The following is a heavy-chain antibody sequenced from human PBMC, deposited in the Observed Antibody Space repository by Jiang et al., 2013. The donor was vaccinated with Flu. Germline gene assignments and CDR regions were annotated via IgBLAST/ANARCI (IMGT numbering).Heavy chain of an antibody. CDR3: TTMNGWTTPRDY. V-gene: IGHV3-15*01. D-gene: IGHD4-17*01. Sequence: SWVRQAPGKGLEWVGLXKSKIDGGTIDYAAPVKGRFIISRDDSKNTLYLQMNSLQTEDTGVYYCTTMNGWTTPRDYWGQGTLVTVSS. J-gene: IGHJ4*02. CDR2: XKSKIDGGTI.